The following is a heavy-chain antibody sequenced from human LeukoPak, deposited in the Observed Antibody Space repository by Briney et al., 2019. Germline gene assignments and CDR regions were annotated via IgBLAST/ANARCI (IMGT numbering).Heavy chain of an antibody. J-gene: IGHJ6*03. Sequence: TASETLSLTCTVSGGSISSGSYYWSWIRQPAGKGLEWIGRIYTSGSTNYNPSLKSRVTMSVDTSKNQFSLKLSSVTAADTAVYYCARVKATMRWGYYYYYMDVWGKGTTVTISS. CDR1: GGSISSGSYY. CDR3: ARVKATMRWGYYYYYMDV. D-gene: IGHD5-24*01. V-gene: IGHV4-61*02. CDR2: IYTSGST.